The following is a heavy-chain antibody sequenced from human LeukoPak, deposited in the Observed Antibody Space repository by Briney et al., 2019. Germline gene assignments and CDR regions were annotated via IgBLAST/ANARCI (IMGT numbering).Heavy chain of an antibody. Sequence: SETLSLTCTVSGGSTSSTIYYWGWIRQPPGKGLEWIGNIYHSESTYYNPSLKSRVTISVDTSKNQFSLKLTSVTAADTAVYYCARVSPTLCFDYWGQGTLVTVSS. CDR3: ARVSPTLCFDY. CDR1: GGSTSSTIYY. CDR2: IYHSEST. V-gene: IGHV4-39*07. J-gene: IGHJ4*02.